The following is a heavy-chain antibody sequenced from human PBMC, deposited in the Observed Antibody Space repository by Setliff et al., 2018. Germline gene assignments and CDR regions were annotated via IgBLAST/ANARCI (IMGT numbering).Heavy chain of an antibody. CDR1: GYDFFGYW. D-gene: IGHD2-2*02. CDR3: ARLAVRNTVYYYFTDV. V-gene: IGHV5-51*01. Sequence: PGESLKISCQGLGYDFFGYWIAWVRLVPGKGPEWVGLIYPGDSDTRYSPSFQGQVTIAVDRSRVTAYLQWDSLKASDAATYYCARLAVRNTVYYYFTDVWGKGTSVTVSS. J-gene: IGHJ6*03. CDR2: IYPGDSDT.